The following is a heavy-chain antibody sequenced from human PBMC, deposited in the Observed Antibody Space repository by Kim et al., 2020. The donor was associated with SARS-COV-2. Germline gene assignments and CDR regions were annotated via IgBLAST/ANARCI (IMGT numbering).Heavy chain of an antibody. D-gene: IGHD3-10*01. Sequence: GGSLRLSCAASGFIFTDSAMHWVRQASGKGLEWVGRIRSKANSYATAYAASLKGRFTISRDDSKNTAYLQLYSLATEETAVYYCTRVPPDPGSYYDAFDIWGQGTMVTVSS. J-gene: IGHJ3*02. CDR1: GFIFTDSA. V-gene: IGHV3-73*01. CDR3: TRVPPDPGSYYDAFDI. CDR2: IRSKANSYAT.